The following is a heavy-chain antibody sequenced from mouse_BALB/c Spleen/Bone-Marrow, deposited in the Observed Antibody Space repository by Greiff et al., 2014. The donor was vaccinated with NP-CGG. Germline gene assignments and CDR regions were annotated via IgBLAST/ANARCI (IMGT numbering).Heavy chain of an antibody. CDR1: GYTFTSYT. CDR2: INPSSGYT. CDR3: ALANWDIGGPFAY. D-gene: IGHD4-1*01. V-gene: IGHV1-4*01. Sequence: QVQLQQSGAELARPGALVKMSCKASGYTFTSYTMHWVKQRPGQGLEWIGYINPSSGYTNYNQKFKDKATLTADKSSSTAYMQLSSLTSEDSAVYYCALANWDIGGPFAYWGQGTLVTVSA. J-gene: IGHJ3*01.